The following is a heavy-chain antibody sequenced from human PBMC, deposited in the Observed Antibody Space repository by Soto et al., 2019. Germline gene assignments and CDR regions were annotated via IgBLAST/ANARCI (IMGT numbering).Heavy chain of an antibody. CDR1: GFIVSSSH. D-gene: IGHD1-1*01. V-gene: IGHV3-53*01. Sequence: EVQLVESGGGLTQPGGSLRLSCEVSGFIVSSSHMIWVRQAPGKGLEGVSSLYNHGKTNYVDSVKFRFTITRDNSKNTVYLQMNSLRVEDTAVYYCARLTEAERHWGQGALVTVSS. CDR2: LYNHGKT. J-gene: IGHJ4*02. CDR3: ARLTEAERH.